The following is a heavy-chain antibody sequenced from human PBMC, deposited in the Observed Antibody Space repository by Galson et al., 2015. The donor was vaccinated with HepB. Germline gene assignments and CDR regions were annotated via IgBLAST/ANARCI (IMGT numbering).Heavy chain of an antibody. CDR2: FSGDASST. D-gene: IGHD3-10*01. J-gene: IGHJ4*02. V-gene: IGHV3-23*01. CDR1: GVTFSSSA. CDR3: AKERSQSYSDC. Sequence: PLRLSGAAPGVTFSSSAMSWVRQTPGKGLEWVTAFSGDASSTYYADSVKGRFTISRDSSKNTLYLQMNSLRVEDTAIYYCAKERSQSYSDCWGQGALVTVSS.